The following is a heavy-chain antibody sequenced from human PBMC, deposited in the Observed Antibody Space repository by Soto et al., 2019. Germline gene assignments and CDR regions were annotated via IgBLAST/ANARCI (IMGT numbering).Heavy chain of an antibody. Sequence: SDTLSLTCAVYGGSFSGYYLSWIRQPPGKGLEWIGEINHSGSTNYNPSLKSRVTISVDTSKNQFSLKLSSVTAADTAVYYCARGYDFSTANWIDPCGQGAVVTISS. CDR2: INHSGST. D-gene: IGHD3-9*01. J-gene: IGHJ5*02. CDR3: ARGYDFSTANWIDP. CDR1: GGSFSGYY. V-gene: IGHV4-34*01.